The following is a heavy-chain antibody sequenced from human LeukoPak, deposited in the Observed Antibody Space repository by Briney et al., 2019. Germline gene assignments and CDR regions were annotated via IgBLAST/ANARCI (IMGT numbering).Heavy chain of an antibody. J-gene: IGHJ4*02. CDR1: GGSISSSSFY. CDR2: IYYSGIT. V-gene: IGHV4-39*01. D-gene: IGHD6-6*01. CDR3: ARMKGIAARPFDY. Sequence: SETLSLTCTVSGGSISSSSFYWGWIRQPPGKGLKWIGSIYYSGITYYNPSLRSRVTISVDTSKNQFSLKLSSVTAADTAVYYCARMKGIAARPFDYWGQGTLVTVSS.